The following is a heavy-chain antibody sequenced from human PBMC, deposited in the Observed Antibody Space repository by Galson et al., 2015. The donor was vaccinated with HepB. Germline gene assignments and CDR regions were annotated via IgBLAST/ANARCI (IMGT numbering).Heavy chain of an antibody. CDR2: IYWDDDK. J-gene: IGHJ4*02. CDR3: AHISEYVDNSGYYPYFFDH. D-gene: IGHD3-22*01. Sequence: PALVKPTQTLTLTCTFSGFSLSTTGVRVGWIRQPPGEALEWLALIYWDDDKRYSPSLKSRLTITKDTSKNQVVLTMTNTDPVDTATYYCAHISEYVDNSGYYPYFFDHWGQGALVTVSS. V-gene: IGHV2-5*02. CDR1: GFSLSTTGVR.